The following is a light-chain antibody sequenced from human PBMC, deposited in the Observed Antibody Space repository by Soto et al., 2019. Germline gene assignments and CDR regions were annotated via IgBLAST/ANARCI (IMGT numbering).Light chain of an antibody. V-gene: IGKV1-5*03. Sequence: RVSQSASAVSASVEDRVTITCRASQSIGDLLAWYQQKPGEAPKVLIYKASYLESGVPSRFSGSGSGTEFTLTIGSLQPEDLATYYCQHYSAFSVTFGQGTKVDI. CDR2: KAS. J-gene: IGKJ1*01. CDR1: QSIGDL. CDR3: QHYSAFSVT.